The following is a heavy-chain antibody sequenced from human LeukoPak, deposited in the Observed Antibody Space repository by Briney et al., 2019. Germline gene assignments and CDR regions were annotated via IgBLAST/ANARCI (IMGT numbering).Heavy chain of an antibody. CDR2: IYTSGST. D-gene: IGHD3-10*01. Sequence: SETLSLTCTVSGGSISSGSYYWSWIRQPAGNGLEWIGRIYTSGSTNYNPSPKSRVTISVDTSKNQFSLKLSSVTAADTAVYYCARDVPLWFGGDWFDPWGQGTLVTVSS. CDR3: ARDVPLWFGGDWFDP. V-gene: IGHV4-61*02. J-gene: IGHJ5*02. CDR1: GGSISSGSYY.